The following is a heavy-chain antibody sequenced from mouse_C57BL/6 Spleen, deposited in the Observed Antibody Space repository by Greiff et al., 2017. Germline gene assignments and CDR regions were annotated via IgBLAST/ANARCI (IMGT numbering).Heavy chain of an antibody. Sequence: VQLQQSGPELVKPGASVKISCKASGYSFTDYNMHWVKQSHGKSLEWIGVINPNYGTTSYNQKFKGKATLTVDQSSSTAYMQLNSLTSEDSAVYYCARSEGLEDYAMDYWGQGTSVTVAS. CDR1: GYSFTDYN. CDR2: INPNYGTT. J-gene: IGHJ4*01. CDR3: ARSEGLEDYAMDY. V-gene: IGHV1-39*01. D-gene: IGHD2-2*01.